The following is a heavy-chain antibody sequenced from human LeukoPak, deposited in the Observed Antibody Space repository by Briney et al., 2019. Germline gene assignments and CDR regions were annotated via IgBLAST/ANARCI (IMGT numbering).Heavy chain of an antibody. CDR1: GGSISSSNW. CDR2: IYHSGST. CDR3: ARETYYYDSSGYRFDY. V-gene: IGHV4-4*02. J-gene: IGHJ4*02. Sequence: PSETLSLTCAVSGGSISSSNWWSWVRQPPGKGLEWIGEIYHSGSTNYNPSLKSRVTISVDTSKNQFSLKLSSVTAADTAVYYCARETYYYDSSGYRFDYWGQGTLVTVSS. D-gene: IGHD3-22*01.